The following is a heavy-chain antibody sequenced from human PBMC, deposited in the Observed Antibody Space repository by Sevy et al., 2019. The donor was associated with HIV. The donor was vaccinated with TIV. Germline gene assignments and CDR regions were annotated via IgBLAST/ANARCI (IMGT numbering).Heavy chain of an antibody. J-gene: IGHJ4*02. D-gene: IGHD6-19*01. CDR1: GFTFSSYE. V-gene: IGHV3-48*03. CDR3: ARDRQGITVAGTAIDY. CDR2: ITLSGSTI. Sequence: GGSLRLSCTASGFTFSSYEMNWVRQAPGKGLEWVSYITLSGSTIYYAYSVKGRVTISRDNAKNTLYLQMNSLRAEDTAVYYCARDRQGITVAGTAIDYWGQGTLVTVSS.